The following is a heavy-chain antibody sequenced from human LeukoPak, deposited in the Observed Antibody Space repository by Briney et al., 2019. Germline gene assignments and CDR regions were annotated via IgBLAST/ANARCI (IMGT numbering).Heavy chain of an antibody. Sequence: PGGSLRLSCAASGFTFSSYGMHWVRQAPGKGLEWVAVIWYDGSNKYYADSVKGRFTISRDNSKNTLYLQMNSLRAEDTAVYYCARAWRYFDISPPVDYWGQGTLVTVSS. D-gene: IGHD3-9*01. CDR1: GFTFSSYG. CDR2: IWYDGSNK. J-gene: IGHJ4*02. CDR3: ARAWRYFDISPPVDY. V-gene: IGHV3-33*01.